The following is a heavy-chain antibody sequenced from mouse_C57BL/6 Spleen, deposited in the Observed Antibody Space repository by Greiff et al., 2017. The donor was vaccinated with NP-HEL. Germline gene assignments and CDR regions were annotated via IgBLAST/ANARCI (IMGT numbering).Heavy chain of an antibody. CDR3: ARGDLYYGSSYGYAMYY. CDR2: IYPGSGST. Sequence: QVQLQQSGAELVKPGASVKMSCKASGYTFTSYWITWVKQRPGQGLEWIGDIYPGSGSTNYNEKFKSKATLTVDTSSSTAYMQLSSLTSEDSAVYYCARGDLYYGSSYGYAMYYWGQGTSVTVSS. J-gene: IGHJ4*01. CDR1: GYTFTSYW. V-gene: IGHV1-55*01. D-gene: IGHD1-1*01.